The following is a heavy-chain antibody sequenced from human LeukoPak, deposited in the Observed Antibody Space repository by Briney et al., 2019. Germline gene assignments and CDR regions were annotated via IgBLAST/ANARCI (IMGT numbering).Heavy chain of an antibody. CDR3: ARDLLHYYDSSGGASDAFDI. J-gene: IGHJ3*02. V-gene: IGHV3-66*01. D-gene: IGHD3-22*01. CDR1: GFTVSSNY. CDR2: IYSGGST. Sequence: GGSLRLSCAASGFTVSSNYMSWVRQAPGKGLEWVSVIYSGGSTYYADSVKGRFTISRDNSKNTLYLQINSLRAEDTAVYYCARDLLHYYDSSGGASDAFDIWGQGTMVTVSS.